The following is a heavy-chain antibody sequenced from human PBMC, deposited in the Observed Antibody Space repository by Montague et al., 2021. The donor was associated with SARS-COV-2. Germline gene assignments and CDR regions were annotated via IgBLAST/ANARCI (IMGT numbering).Heavy chain of an antibody. D-gene: IGHD3-9*01. J-gene: IGHJ4*02. CDR1: GGSFSGYY. CDR2: INHSGST. V-gene: IGHV4-34*01. CDR3: ARGHYDILTGYDEYYFDY. Sequence: SETLSLTCAVSGGSFSGYYWSWIRQPPPEGLEWIGEINHSGSTNYNPSPKSRVTISVDTSKNQFSLKLSSVTAADTAVYCCARGHYDILTGYDEYYFDYWGQGTLVTVSS.